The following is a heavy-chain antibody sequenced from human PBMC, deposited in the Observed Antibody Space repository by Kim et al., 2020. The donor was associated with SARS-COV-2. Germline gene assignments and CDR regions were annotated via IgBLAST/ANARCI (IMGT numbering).Heavy chain of an antibody. Sequence: SETLSLTCSVSGASVSCYYWSWLRQPPGKRLEWIAYIRFGGTTVYNPSLESRVTILIDTSLNHVSLRVASLTAADPAIYYCGRHLQDDGSYPLDYWGLG. CDR1: GASVSCYY. D-gene: IGHD4-17*01. CDR3: GRHLQDDGSYPLDY. V-gene: IGHV4-59*08. CDR2: IRFGGTT. J-gene: IGHJ4*02.